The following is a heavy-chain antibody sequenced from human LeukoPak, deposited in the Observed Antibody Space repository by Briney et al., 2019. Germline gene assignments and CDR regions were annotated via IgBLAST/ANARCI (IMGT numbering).Heavy chain of an antibody. CDR1: GGTFSSYA. D-gene: IGHD3-3*02. J-gene: IGHJ1*01. CDR2: IIPIFGTA. CDR3: AREPVSAPAEYFQH. V-gene: IGHV1-69*05. Sequence: SVKVSCKASGGTFSSYAISWVRRAPGQGLEWMGRIIPIFGTANYAQKFQGRVTITTDESTSTAYMELSSLRSEDTAVYYCAREPVSAPAEYFQHWGQGTLVTVSS.